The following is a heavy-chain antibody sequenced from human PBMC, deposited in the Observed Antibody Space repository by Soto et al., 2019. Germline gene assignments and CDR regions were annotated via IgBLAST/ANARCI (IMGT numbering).Heavy chain of an antibody. V-gene: IGHV1-2*04. CDR3: ARDPGIPGRYWYFDL. Sequence: QVLLVQSGAEVKKPGDSVKVSCKASGYKFTDYYIHWVRQAPGQGPEWMGWVNPKRGDAVYAQKSKGWVTMTRDTATTTAYLEVNRLTSDDTAVYYCARDPGIPGRYWYFDLWGRGTLVTVSS. J-gene: IGHJ2*01. CDR1: GYKFTDYY. CDR2: VNPKRGDA. D-gene: IGHD1-20*01.